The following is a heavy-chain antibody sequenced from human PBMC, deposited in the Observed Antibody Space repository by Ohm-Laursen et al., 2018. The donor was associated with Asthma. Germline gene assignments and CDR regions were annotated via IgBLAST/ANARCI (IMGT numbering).Heavy chain of an antibody. D-gene: IGHD3-3*01. V-gene: IGHV3-30-3*01. CDR1: GFTFRSYA. CDR2: ISYDGSNK. CDR3: ARPRNFGVVTNWFDP. J-gene: IGHJ5*02. Sequence: SLRLSCAASGFTFRSYAMHWVRQAPGKGLEWVAVISYDGSNKYYADSVKGRFTISRDNSKNTLYLQMNSLRAEDTAVYYCARPRNFGVVTNWFDPWGQGTLVTVSS.